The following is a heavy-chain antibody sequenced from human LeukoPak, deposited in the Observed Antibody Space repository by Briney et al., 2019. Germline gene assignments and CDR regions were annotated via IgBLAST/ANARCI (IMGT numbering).Heavy chain of an antibody. V-gene: IGHV4-39*07. CDR2: MYHSGST. Sequence: LETLSLTCTVSGGSISSSSYYWGWIRQPPGKGLEWIGSMYHSGSTYYNPSLKSRVTISVDTSKNQFSLKLSSVTAADTAVYYCAREEDCSGGICYLGNAFDIWGQGTMVTVSS. D-gene: IGHD2-15*01. CDR1: GGSISSSSYY. J-gene: IGHJ3*02. CDR3: AREEDCSGGICYLGNAFDI.